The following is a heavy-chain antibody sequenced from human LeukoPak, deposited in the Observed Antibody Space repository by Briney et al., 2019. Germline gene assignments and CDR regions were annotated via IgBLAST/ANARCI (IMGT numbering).Heavy chain of an antibody. V-gene: IGHV4-59*01. Sequence: SETLSLTCTVSGGSITTYYWNWIRQPPGKGLEWIGYIYYSGNTNYNPSLKSRVTISVDTSKNQFSLKLNSVTAADTAVYYCARDLNLGLPSDFHIWGQGTMVTVSS. D-gene: IGHD7-27*01. CDR1: GGSITTYY. CDR2: IYYSGNT. J-gene: IGHJ3*02. CDR3: ARDLNLGLPSDFHI.